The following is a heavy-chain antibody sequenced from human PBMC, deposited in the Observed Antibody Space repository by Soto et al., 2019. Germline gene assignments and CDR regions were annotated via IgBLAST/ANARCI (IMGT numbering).Heavy chain of an antibody. Sequence: QPGGSLRLSCAASGFTFSSYAMHWVRQAPGKGLEWVAVISYDGSNKYYADSVKGRFTISRDNSKNTLYLQMNSLRAEDTAVYYCARGARQNIVVVVAERHDAFDIWGQGTMVTVSS. D-gene: IGHD2-15*01. CDR3: ARGARQNIVVVVAERHDAFDI. CDR2: ISYDGSNK. V-gene: IGHV3-30-3*01. J-gene: IGHJ3*02. CDR1: GFTFSSYA.